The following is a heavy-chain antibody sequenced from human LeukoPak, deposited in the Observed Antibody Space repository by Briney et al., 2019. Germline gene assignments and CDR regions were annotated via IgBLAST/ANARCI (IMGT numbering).Heavy chain of an antibody. Sequence: GASVKVSCKASGYTFTSYGISWVRQAPGQGLEWMGWISAYNGNTNYAQKLQGRVTMTTDTSTSTAYMELRSLRSDDTAVYYCAREIVVPAANTYYYYYYGMDVWGQGTTVTVSS. D-gene: IGHD2-2*01. V-gene: IGHV1-18*01. J-gene: IGHJ6*02. CDR3: AREIVVPAANTYYYYYYGMDV. CDR1: GYTFTSYG. CDR2: ISAYNGNT.